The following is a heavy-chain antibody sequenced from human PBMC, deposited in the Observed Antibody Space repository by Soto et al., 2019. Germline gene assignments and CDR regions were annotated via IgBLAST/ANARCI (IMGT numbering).Heavy chain of an antibody. CDR1: GFTFSSYG. V-gene: IGHV3-23*01. Sequence: GGSLRLSCAASGFTFSSYGMSWVRQAPGKGLEWVATIKGSGGETFYADSVKGRFTISRDNSDNTLYLQMNSLRAEDTAVYYYASNNWNKPAAFDIWGQGTMVTVSS. J-gene: IGHJ3*02. CDR2: IKGSGGET. CDR3: ASNNWNKPAAFDI. D-gene: IGHD1-1*01.